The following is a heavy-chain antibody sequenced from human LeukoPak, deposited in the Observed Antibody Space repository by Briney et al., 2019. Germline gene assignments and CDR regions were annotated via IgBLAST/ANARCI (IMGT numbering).Heavy chain of an antibody. CDR3: ARIRGWADP. V-gene: IGHV4-34*01. Sequence: PSETLSLTCAVYGGSFSGYYWSWIRQPPRKGLEWIGEINHSGSTNYNPSLKSRVTISVDTSKNQFSLKLSSVTAADTAVYYCARIRGWADPWGQGTLVTVSS. J-gene: IGHJ5*02. CDR2: INHSGST. D-gene: IGHD1-26*01. CDR1: GGSFSGYY.